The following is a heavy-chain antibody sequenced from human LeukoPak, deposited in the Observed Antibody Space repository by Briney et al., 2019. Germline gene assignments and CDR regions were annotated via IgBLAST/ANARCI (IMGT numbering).Heavy chain of an antibody. CDR2: INPNSGGT. CDR1: GYTFTGYY. CDR3: ARDHNWKQRPLDY. J-gene: IGHJ4*02. D-gene: IGHD1-20*01. V-gene: IGHV1-2*02. Sequence: ASVKVSCKASGYTFTGYYMHWVRQAPGQGLEWMGWINPNSGGTNYAQKFQGRVTMTRDTSISTAYMELSRLRSDDTAVYYCARDHNWKQRPLDYWGQGTLVTVSS.